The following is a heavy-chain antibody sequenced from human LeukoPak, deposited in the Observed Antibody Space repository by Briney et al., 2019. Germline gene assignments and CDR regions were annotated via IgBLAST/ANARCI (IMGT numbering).Heavy chain of an antibody. CDR1: GYTIDTSS. CDR3: TRVRNSNNWWGAFDI. D-gene: IGHD1-1*01. V-gene: IGHV1-18*01. J-gene: IGHJ3*02. Sequence: ASVNVSCKAFGYTIDTSSISWVRQAPGQRLEWMGRISPNKGNTPYAQGVQGRVTMTTDTSRSTAYMELRSLRSDDTAVYYCTRVRNSNNWWGAFDIWGQGTMVTVSS. CDR2: ISPNKGNT.